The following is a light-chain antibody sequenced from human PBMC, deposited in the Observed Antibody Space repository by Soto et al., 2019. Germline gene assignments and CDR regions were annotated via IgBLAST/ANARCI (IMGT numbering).Light chain of an antibody. Sequence: QSVLTQPPSVSAAPGQRVTISCTGSSSNIGAGYDVHWYQQRPGTAPKLLIFGNNNRPSGVPDRFSGSKSGTSASLAITGLQAEDEGDYYCQSYDSTLSARYVFGSGTKVTVL. CDR2: GNN. V-gene: IGLV1-40*01. CDR3: QSYDSTLSARYV. J-gene: IGLJ1*01. CDR1: SSNIGAGYD.